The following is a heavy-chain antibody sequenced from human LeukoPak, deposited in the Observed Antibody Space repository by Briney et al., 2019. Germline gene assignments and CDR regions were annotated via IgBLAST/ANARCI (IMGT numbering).Heavy chain of an antibody. CDR2: IYYSGST. CDR1: GDSISSYY. V-gene: IGHV4-59*01. D-gene: IGHD3-22*01. Sequence: SETLSLTCTVSGDSISSYYWSWLRQPPGKGLEWIGYIYYSGSTNYNPSLKSRVTISVDTSKNQFSLKLSSVTAADTAVYYCARDRHYYDSSGYYRGRWFDPWGQGTLVTVSS. CDR3: ARDRHYYDSSGYYRGRWFDP. J-gene: IGHJ5*02.